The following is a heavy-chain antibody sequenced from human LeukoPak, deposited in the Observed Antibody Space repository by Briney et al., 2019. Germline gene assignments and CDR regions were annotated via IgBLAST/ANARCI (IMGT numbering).Heavy chain of an antibody. CDR2: IKQDGSEK. J-gene: IGHJ4*02. Sequence: GGSLRLSCAASGFTFSSYWMSWVRQAPGKGLEWVANIKQDGSEKYYVDSAKGRFTISRDNAKNSLYLQMNSLRAEDTAVYYCARARGSYCFDYWGQGTLVTVSS. CDR1: GFTFSSYW. D-gene: IGHD1-26*01. CDR3: ARARGSYCFDY. V-gene: IGHV3-7*03.